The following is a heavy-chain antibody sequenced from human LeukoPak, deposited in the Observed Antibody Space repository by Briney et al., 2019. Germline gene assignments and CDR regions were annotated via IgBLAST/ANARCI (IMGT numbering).Heavy chain of an antibody. J-gene: IGHJ4*02. CDR2: IYHSGST. D-gene: IGHD6-19*01. V-gene: IGHV4-4*02. CDR3: AKEGGVAGIGGYFDY. Sequence: SETLSLTCAVSGGSISSSNWWSWVRQPPGKGLEWIGEIYHSGSTNYNPSLKSRVTISVDESKNQFSLKLTSVTAADTAVYYCAKEGGVAGIGGYFDYWGQGTLVTVSS. CDR1: GGSISSSNW.